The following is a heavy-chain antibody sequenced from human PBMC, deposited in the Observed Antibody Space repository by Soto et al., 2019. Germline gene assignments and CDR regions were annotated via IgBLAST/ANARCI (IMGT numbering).Heavy chain of an antibody. V-gene: IGHV3-48*02. CDR2: ISSSSSTI. CDR3: ARDCQTTMYYYYGMDV. J-gene: IGHJ6*02. D-gene: IGHD3-3*01. CDR1: GFTFSSYS. Sequence: PGGSLRLSCAASGFTFSSYSMNWVRQAPGKGLEWVSYISSSSSTIYYADSVKGRFTISRDNAKNSLYLQMNSLRDEDTAVYYCARDCQTTMYYYYGMDVWGQGTTVTVSS.